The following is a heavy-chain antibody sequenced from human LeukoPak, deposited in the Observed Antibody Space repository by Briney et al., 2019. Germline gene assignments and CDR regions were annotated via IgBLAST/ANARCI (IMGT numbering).Heavy chain of an antibody. CDR3: AKGRHVLRFLEWSLDI. V-gene: IGHV3-30*02. CDR2: IRCDGSNK. J-gene: IGHJ3*02. CDR1: GFTFSSYG. Sequence: GGSLRLSCAASGFTFSSYGMHWVRQAPGKGLEWVAFIRCDGSNKYYADSVKGRFTISRDNSKNTLYLQMNSLRAEDTAVYYCAKGRHVLRFLEWSLDIWGQGTMVTVSS. D-gene: IGHD3-3*01.